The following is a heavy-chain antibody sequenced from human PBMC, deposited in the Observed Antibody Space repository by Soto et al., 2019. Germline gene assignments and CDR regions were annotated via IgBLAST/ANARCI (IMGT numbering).Heavy chain of an antibody. Sequence: QVQLVQSGAEVKKPGSSVKVSCKASGGSLSNYGISWVRQAPGQGLEWMGAIIPVFGTPNYAQKFQDRVTLTADECTTTVYMEVRSLTSEDTAVYYCARGDATKIVVTTYYAMDVWGQGTTVTVSS. CDR1: GGSLSNYG. CDR3: ARGDATKIVVTTYYAMDV. J-gene: IGHJ6*02. D-gene: IGHD3-22*01. V-gene: IGHV1-69*12. CDR2: IIPVFGTP.